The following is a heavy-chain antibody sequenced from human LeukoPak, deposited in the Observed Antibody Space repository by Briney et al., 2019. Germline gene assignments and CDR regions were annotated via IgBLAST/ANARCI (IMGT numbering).Heavy chain of an antibody. CDR3: ARGAGEMATILGAYYYYMDV. D-gene: IGHD5-24*01. J-gene: IGHJ6*03. Sequence: SETLSLTCAVYGGSFSGYYWSWIRQPPGKGLEWIGEINHSGSTNYNPSPKSRVTISVDTSKNQFSLKLSSVTAADTAVYYCARGAGEMATILGAYYYYMDVWGKGTTVTVSS. CDR1: GGSFSGYY. CDR2: INHSGST. V-gene: IGHV4-34*01.